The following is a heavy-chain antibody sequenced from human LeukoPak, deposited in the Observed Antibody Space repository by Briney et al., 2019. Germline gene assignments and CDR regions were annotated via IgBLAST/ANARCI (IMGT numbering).Heavy chain of an antibody. J-gene: IGHJ4*02. V-gene: IGHV5-51*01. CDR2: IYPGDSDP. Sequence: GESLKISCKGSGYSFTSYWIGWVRQVPGKGLGWMGIIYPGDSDPAYSPSFQGQVTVSADKSITTAYLQWSSLKASDTAMYYCARRGRYSYGSYFDYWGQGTLVTVSS. D-gene: IGHD5-18*01. CDR3: ARRGRYSYGSYFDY. CDR1: GYSFTSYW.